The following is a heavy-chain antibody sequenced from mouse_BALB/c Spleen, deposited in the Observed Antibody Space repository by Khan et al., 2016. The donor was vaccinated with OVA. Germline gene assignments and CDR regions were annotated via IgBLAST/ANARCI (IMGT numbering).Heavy chain of an antibody. V-gene: IGHV1-77*01. D-gene: IGHD4-1*01. Sequence: QVQLKQSGPELVKPGASVKMSCKASGYTFTDYVMNWVKQRNGQGLEWIGQIYPGSDSTYYNEKFKGKATLTADRSSSPAYMQLSNLTSEDSAVYFCARAGWDVFAYWGQGTLVTVSA. CDR3: ARAGWDVFAY. J-gene: IGHJ3*01. CDR2: IYPGSDST. CDR1: GYTFTDYV.